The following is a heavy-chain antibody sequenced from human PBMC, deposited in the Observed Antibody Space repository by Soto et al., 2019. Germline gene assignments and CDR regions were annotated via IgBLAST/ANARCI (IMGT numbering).Heavy chain of an antibody. CDR2: VSDDGGTT. V-gene: IGHV3-23*01. CDR3: AKADTGHFRPFEY. CDR1: GFTFSNYA. J-gene: IGHJ4*02. D-gene: IGHD3-9*01. Sequence: EAQLLESGGGLVQPGESVRLSCAASGFTFSNYAMSWVRQAPGKGLEWVSVVSDDGGTTFYADSVRARFTISRDNSKNTVDLQMNSLRAEDTAVYYCAKADTGHFRPFEYCGQGTLVTVSS.